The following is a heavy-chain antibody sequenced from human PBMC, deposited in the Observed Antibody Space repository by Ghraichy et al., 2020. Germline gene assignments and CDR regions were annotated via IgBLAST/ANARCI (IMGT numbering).Heavy chain of an antibody. J-gene: IGHJ4*02. CDR1: GYTFSSYG. D-gene: IGHD3-22*01. CDR3: ARVHYYDSSGRGYFDY. V-gene: IGHV1-18*04. Sequence: ASVKVSCKASGYTFSSYGFSWVRQAPGQGLEWMGWISAYNGNTNYAQKLQGRVTMTTDTSTSTAYMELRSLRSDDTAVYYCARVHYYDSSGRGYFDYWGQGTLVTVSS. CDR2: ISAYNGNT.